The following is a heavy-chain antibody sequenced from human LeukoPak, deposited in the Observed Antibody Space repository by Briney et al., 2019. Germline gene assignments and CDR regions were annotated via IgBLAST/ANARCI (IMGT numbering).Heavy chain of an antibody. CDR1: GYTFTGYY. V-gene: IGHV1-2*02. CDR3: ARDKVPWGTSGTWVDY. CDR2: INPNSGGT. D-gene: IGHD7-27*01. Sequence: GASVKVSCKASGYTFTGYYMHWVRQAPGQGLEWMGWINPNSGGTNYAQKFQGRVTMTRDTSISTAYMELSRLRSDDTAVYYCARDKVPWGTSGTWVDYWGQGTLVTVSS. J-gene: IGHJ4*02.